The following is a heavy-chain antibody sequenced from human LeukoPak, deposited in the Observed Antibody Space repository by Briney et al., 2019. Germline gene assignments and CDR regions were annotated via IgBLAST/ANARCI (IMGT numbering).Heavy chain of an antibody. Sequence: GGSLRLSCAASRFTFRNFWMTWVRQAPGKGLEWVANIEKDGSEKYYVDAVKGRFTISRDNAKNSLYLQMNSLRAEDTAVYYCARDPSPAAMSYYYYYYMDVWGKGTTVTVSS. CDR3: ARDPSPAAMSYYYYYYMDV. CDR2: IEKDGSEK. V-gene: IGHV3-7*01. CDR1: RFTFRNFW. D-gene: IGHD2-2*01. J-gene: IGHJ6*03.